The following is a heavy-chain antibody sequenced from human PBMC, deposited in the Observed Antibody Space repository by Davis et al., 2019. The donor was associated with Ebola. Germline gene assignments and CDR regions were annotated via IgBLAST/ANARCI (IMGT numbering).Heavy chain of an antibody. CDR3: ARDGTGTTTY. CDR2: IIPMFPTT. J-gene: IGHJ4*02. Sequence: SVKVSCKASGYTFTSYYMHWVRQAPGQGVEWMGGIIPMFPTTNYAQKFQGRVTITADKSTSTAYMELSSLRSEDTAVYYCARDGTGTTTYWGQGTLVTVSS. D-gene: IGHD1-7*01. V-gene: IGHV1-69*06. CDR1: GYTFTSYY.